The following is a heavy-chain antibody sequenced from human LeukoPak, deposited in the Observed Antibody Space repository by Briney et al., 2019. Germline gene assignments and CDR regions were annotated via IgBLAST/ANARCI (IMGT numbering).Heavy chain of an antibody. J-gene: IGHJ4*02. V-gene: IGHV5-51*01. Sequence: GESLKISCKGSGYSFTSYWIGWVRQMPGKGLEWMGIIYPGDSDTRYSPSFQGQVTISADKSINTAYLQWSSLKASDTAMYYCARRGYCSGGSCYSAEFDYWGQGTLSPSPQ. CDR3: ARRGYCSGGSCYSAEFDY. D-gene: IGHD2-15*01. CDR2: IYPGDSDT. CDR1: GYSFTSYW.